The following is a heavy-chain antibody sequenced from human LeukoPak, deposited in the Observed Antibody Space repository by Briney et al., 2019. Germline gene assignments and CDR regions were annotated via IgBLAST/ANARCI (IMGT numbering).Heavy chain of an antibody. Sequence: PSETLSLTCAVSGYRITTSYYCTWVRQSPEKGLEWIGSAHHTAGTYYNPSLKSRVTISLETSRNQFSLRLNSVTAADTAVYYCARDEPGGLHYWGQGTLVTVSS. CDR1: GYRITTSYY. CDR3: ARDEPGGLHY. V-gene: IGHV4-38-2*02. D-gene: IGHD1-14*01. J-gene: IGHJ4*02. CDR2: AHHTAGT.